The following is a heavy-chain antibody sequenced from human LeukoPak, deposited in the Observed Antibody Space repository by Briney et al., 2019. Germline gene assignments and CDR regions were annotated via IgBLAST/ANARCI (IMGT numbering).Heavy chain of an antibody. V-gene: IGHV4-4*07. Sequence: SETLSLTRTVSGGSISSYYWSWIRQPAGKGLEWIGRIYTSGSITYNPSLKSRVSMSVDTSKNQFSLKLSSVTAADTAVYYCARGRYYGSGMTFDYWGQGTLVTVSS. CDR2: IYTSGSI. J-gene: IGHJ4*02. CDR1: GGSISSYY. CDR3: ARGRYYGSGMTFDY. D-gene: IGHD3-10*01.